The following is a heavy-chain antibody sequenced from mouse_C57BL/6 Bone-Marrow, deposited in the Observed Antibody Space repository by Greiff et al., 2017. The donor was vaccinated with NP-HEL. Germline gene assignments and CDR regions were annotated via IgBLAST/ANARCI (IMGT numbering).Heavy chain of an antibody. V-gene: IGHV1-15*01. CDR3: TREEIYYYGSRRWYFDV. Sequence: QVQLQQSGAELVRPGASVTLSCKASGYTFTDYEMHWVKQTPVLGLEWIGAIDPETGGTAYNQKFKGKAILTADKSSSTAYMELRSLTSEDSAVYYCTREEIYYYGSRRWYFDVWGTGTTVTVSS. CDR1: GYTFTDYE. D-gene: IGHD1-1*01. CDR2: IDPETGGT. J-gene: IGHJ1*03.